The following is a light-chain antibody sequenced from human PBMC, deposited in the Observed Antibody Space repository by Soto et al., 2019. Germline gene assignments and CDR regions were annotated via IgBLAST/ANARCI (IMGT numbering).Light chain of an antibody. J-gene: IGKJ4*01. CDR3: KQRSNWPLGPT. CDR1: QSVSSY. Sequence: EIVLTQSPATLSLSPGERATLSCRASQSVSSYLAWYQQKPGQAPRLLIYDASNRATGIPARFSGSGSGTDFTLTISSLEPEDFAVYYCKQRSNWPLGPTFGGGTKVEIK. V-gene: IGKV3-11*01. CDR2: DAS.